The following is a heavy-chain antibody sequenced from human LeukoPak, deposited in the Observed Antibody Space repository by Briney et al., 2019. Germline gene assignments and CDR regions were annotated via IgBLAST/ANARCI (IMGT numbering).Heavy chain of an antibody. V-gene: IGHV1-18*01. CDR1: GYTFTNYG. CDR3: ASVDIVVVPAAISPYYYYMDV. D-gene: IGHD2-2*02. J-gene: IGHJ6*03. CDR2: ISAYNGHT. Sequence: ASVKVSCKASGYTFTNYGITWVRQAPGQGLEWMGWISAYNGHTNYAQKLQGRVTMTTDTSTSTAYMELRSLRSEDTAVYYCASVDIVVVPAAISPYYYYMDVWGKGTTVTISS.